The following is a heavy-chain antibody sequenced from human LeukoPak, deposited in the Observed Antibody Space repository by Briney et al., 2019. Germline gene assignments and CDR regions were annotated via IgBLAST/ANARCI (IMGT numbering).Heavy chain of an antibody. Sequence: GGSLRLSRAASGFIFSNYAMHWVRQAPGKGLEYVSAISSNGGSTYYAKSVKGRFTVSRDDSKKTLYLEMGGLRLEDMAVYYCARARYDFWSGYQYWGQGTLVTVSS. D-gene: IGHD3/OR15-3a*01. CDR2: ISSNGGST. J-gene: IGHJ4*02. CDR1: GFIFSNYA. V-gene: IGHV3-64*01. CDR3: ARARYDFWSGYQY.